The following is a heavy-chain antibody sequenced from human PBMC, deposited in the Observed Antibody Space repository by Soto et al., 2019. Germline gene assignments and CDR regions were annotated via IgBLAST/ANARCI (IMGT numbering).Heavy chain of an antibody. V-gene: IGHV1-69*02. CDR3: ARIEGLKFIAAAGTGNWFDP. Sequence: EASVKVSCKASGGTFSSYTISWVRQAPGQGLEWMGRIIPILGIANYAQRFQGRVTITADKSTSTAYMELSSLRSEDTAVYYCARIEGLKFIAAAGTGNWFDPWGQGTLVTVSS. CDR2: IIPILGIA. D-gene: IGHD6-13*01. J-gene: IGHJ5*02. CDR1: GGTFSSYT.